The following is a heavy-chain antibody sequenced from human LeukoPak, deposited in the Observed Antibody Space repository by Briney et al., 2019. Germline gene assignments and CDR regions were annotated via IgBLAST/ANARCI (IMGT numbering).Heavy chain of an antibody. V-gene: IGHV3-7*01. CDR1: GFTFSSYW. CDR3: ARGDLRFLEWLLSEGFFDY. J-gene: IGHJ4*02. CDR2: IKPDGGEK. D-gene: IGHD3-3*01. Sequence: GGSLRLSCAASGFTFSSYWMTWVRQAPGKGLEWVANIKPDGGEKYYVDSVKGRFTISRDNAKNSLYLQMNSLRAEDTAVYYCARGDLRFLEWLLSEGFFDYWGQGTLVTVSS.